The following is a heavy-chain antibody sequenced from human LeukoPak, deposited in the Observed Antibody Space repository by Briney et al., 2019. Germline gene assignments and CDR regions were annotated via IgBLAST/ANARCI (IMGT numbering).Heavy chain of an antibody. J-gene: IGHJ4*02. CDR1: GFTVSSSY. CDR3: ARARATYLYFDY. Sequence: GRSLRLSCAASGFTVSSSYMSWVRQAPGKGLEWVSVIYSGGSTYYADSVKGRFTISRDTSKNTLHLQMNSLRAEDTAAYYCARARATYLYFDYWGQGTLVTVSS. D-gene: IGHD2/OR15-2a*01. CDR2: IYSGGST. V-gene: IGHV3-53*01.